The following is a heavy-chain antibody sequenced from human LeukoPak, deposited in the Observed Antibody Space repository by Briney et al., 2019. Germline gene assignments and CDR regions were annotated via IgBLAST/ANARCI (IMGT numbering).Heavy chain of an antibody. CDR3: ARGLRGYSYGTGHYYYMDV. CDR1: GYTFTSYD. CDR2: MNPNSGNT. J-gene: IGHJ6*03. V-gene: IGHV1-8*01. Sequence: ASVKVSCKASGYTFTSYDINWVRQATGQGLEWMGWMNPNSGNTGYAQKFQGRVTITADESTSTAYMELSSLRSEDTAVYYCARGLRGYSYGTGHYYYMDVWGKGTTVTVSS. D-gene: IGHD5-18*01.